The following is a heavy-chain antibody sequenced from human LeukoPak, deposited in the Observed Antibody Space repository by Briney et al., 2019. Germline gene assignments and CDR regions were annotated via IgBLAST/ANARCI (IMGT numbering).Heavy chain of an antibody. CDR1: GGSISSSNW. V-gene: IGHV4-4*02. CDR2: IYHSGST. J-gene: IGHJ4*02. Sequence: SETLSLTCAVSGGSISSSNWWSWVRQPPGKGLEWIGEIYHSGSTNYNPSLKSRVTISVDTSKNQFSLKLSSVTAADTAVYYCARLAGSGSYYNPYYFDYWGQGTLVTVSS. D-gene: IGHD3-10*01. CDR3: ARLAGSGSYYNPYYFDY.